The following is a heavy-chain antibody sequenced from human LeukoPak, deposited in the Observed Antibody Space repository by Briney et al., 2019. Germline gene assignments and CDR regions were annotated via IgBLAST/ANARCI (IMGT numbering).Heavy chain of an antibody. CDR3: TKTGGPWD. CDR2: IRQDGSEK. CDR1: GFTFSTYW. Sequence: GGSLRLSCAASGFTFSTYWMSWVRQAPGKGLEWVATIRQDGSEKHYVDSVEGRFTISRDNAQNSLYLQMHSLGVEDTAVYYCTKTGGPWDWGQGTLVTVSS. D-gene: IGHD7-27*01. J-gene: IGHJ4*02. V-gene: IGHV3-7*01.